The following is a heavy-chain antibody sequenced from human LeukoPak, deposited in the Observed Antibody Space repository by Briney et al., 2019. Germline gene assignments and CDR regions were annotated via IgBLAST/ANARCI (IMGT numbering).Heavy chain of an antibody. Sequence: GGSLRLSCAASEFTFTNYGMHWVRQAPGKGLEWVAVISNDGTDKYYADSVKGRFTISRDNAKNSLYLQMNSLRAEDTAVYYCARAFGNAIGYWGQGTLVTVSS. V-gene: IGHV3-30-3*01. D-gene: IGHD2-8*01. J-gene: IGHJ4*02. CDR2: ISNDGTDK. CDR1: EFTFTNYG. CDR3: ARAFGNAIGY.